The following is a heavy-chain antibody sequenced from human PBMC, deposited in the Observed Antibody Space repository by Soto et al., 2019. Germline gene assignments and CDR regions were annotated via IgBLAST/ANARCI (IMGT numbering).Heavy chain of an antibody. CDR2: IYSGGAT. CDR1: GFTFSNYY. J-gene: IGHJ4*02. Sequence: EVQLVESGGGLVQPGGSLRLSCAAPGFTFSNYYMRWVRQAPGKGLEWVSLIYSGGATYYADSVKSRITTSSDNPKNTLYRQMNGLKAEYTAVYYGASDGSYNGVGGQGILVTVSS. CDR3: ASDGSYNGV. V-gene: IGHV3-66*01. D-gene: IGHD1-26*01.